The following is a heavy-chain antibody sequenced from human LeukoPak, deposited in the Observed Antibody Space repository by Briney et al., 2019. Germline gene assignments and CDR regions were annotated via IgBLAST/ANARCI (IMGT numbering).Heavy chain of an antibody. CDR3: ASRYCSGGSCYSTEYFQH. V-gene: IGHV4-39*07. CDR2: IYYSGST. CDR1: GGSISTYY. Sequence: SETLSLTCTVSGGSISTYYWGWIRQPPGKGLEWIGSIYYSGSTYYNPSLKSRVTISVDTSKNQFSLKLSSVTAADTAVYYCASRYCSGGSCYSTEYFQHWGQGTLVTVSS. D-gene: IGHD2-15*01. J-gene: IGHJ1*01.